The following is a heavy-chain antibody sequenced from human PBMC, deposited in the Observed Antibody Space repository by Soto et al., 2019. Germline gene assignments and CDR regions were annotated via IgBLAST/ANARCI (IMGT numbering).Heavy chain of an antibody. CDR3: AKDKKGRRSNGFYSDY. J-gene: IGHJ4*02. CDR2: ISWDGVLR. Sequence: GGSLRLSCAASGFTFGDYTMHWVRQTPEKGLEWVSLISWDGVLRFYADSVEGRFTISRDNSKDFLYLQMSSLRAEDTALYYCAKDKKGRRSNGFYSDYWGQGTQVTVSS. D-gene: IGHD2-8*01. CDR1: GFTFGDYT. V-gene: IGHV3-43*01.